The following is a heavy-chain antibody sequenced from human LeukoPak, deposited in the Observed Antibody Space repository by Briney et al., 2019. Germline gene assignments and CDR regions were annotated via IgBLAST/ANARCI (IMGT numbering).Heavy chain of an antibody. J-gene: IGHJ6*03. Sequence: SGGSLRLSCAASGFMFSSYGLHWVRQAPGKGLEWVAFIRYDGSNKYYADSVKGRFTISRDNSKNTLYLQMNSLRAEDTAVYYCAKVVTTVTTLSWGLSYYYYMDVWGKGTTVTISS. CDR2: IRYDGSNK. CDR1: GFMFSSYG. CDR3: AKVVTTVTTLSWGLSYYYYMDV. D-gene: IGHD4-17*01. V-gene: IGHV3-30*02.